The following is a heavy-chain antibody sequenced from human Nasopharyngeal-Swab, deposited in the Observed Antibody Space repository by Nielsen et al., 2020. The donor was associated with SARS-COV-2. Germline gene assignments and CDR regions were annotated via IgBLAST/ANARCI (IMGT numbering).Heavy chain of an antibody. CDR3: ARGRYYYYGSVSYYGKFDP. D-gene: IGHD3-10*01. CDR2: MNPNSGNT. V-gene: IGHV1-8*01. CDR1: GYTFTSYD. Sequence: ASVKVSCKASGYTFTSYDINWVRQATGQGLEWMGWMNPNSGNTGYAQKFQGRVTMTRNTSISTAYMELSSLRSEDTAVYYFARGRYYYYGSVSYYGKFDPWGQGTLVTVSS. J-gene: IGHJ5*02.